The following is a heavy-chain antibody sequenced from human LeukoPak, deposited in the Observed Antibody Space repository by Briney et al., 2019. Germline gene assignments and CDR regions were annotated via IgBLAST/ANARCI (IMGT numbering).Heavy chain of an antibody. CDR2: INHSGST. J-gene: IGHJ4*02. V-gene: IGHV4-34*01. Sequence: PSETLSLTCAVYGGSFSGYYWSWIRQPPGKGLEWIGEINHSGSTSYNPSLKSRVTISVDTSKNQFSLKLSSVTAADTAVYYCARGMTGDYWGQGTLVTVSS. CDR1: GGSFSGYY. D-gene: IGHD3-9*01. CDR3: ARGMTGDY.